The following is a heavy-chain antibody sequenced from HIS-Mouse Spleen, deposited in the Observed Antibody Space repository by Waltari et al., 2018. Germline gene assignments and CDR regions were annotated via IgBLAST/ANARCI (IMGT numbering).Heavy chain of an antibody. D-gene: IGHD6-13*01. CDR2: IYYSGGT. Sequence: QLQLQESGPGLVKPSETLSLTCTVSGGSISSSSYYWGWIRQPPGKGLEWIGSIYYSGGTDDNPSMKSRVTISVDTSKNQFSLKLSSVTAADTAVYYCARDGGLAAAGTGSWFDPWGQGTLVTVSS. V-gene: IGHV4-39*07. CDR1: GGSISSSSYY. J-gene: IGHJ5*02. CDR3: ARDGGLAAAGTGSWFDP.